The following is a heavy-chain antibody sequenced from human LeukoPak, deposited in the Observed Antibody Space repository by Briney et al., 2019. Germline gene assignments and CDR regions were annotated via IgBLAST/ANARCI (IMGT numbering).Heavy chain of an antibody. V-gene: IGHV1-69*05. Sequence: GASVKVSCKASGDTFTGYYMHWVRQAPGQGLEWMGGIIPIFGTANYAQKLQGRVTMTTDTSTSTAYMELRSLRSEDTAVYYCASAGQQYSNYGADYWGQGTLVTVSS. CDR1: GDTFTGYY. CDR2: IIPIFGTA. CDR3: ASAGQQYSNYGADY. D-gene: IGHD4-11*01. J-gene: IGHJ4*02.